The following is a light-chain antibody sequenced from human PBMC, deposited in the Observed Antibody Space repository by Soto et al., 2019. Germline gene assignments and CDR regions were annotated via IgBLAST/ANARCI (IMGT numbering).Light chain of an antibody. CDR2: GAS. CDR1: QSVSSN. J-gene: IGKJ1*01. V-gene: IGKV3-15*01. Sequence: RVMTQTPTTLSVSPGGRATLYCTASQSVSSNLAWYQQKPGQAPRLLIYGASTRATGIPARFSGSGSGTEFTLTISSLQSEDYAVYYCQQYNNWPPWPFGQ. CDR3: QQYNNWPPWP.